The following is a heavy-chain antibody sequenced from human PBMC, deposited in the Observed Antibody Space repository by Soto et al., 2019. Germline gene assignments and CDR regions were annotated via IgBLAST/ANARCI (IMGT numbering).Heavy chain of an antibody. J-gene: IGHJ4*02. Sequence: GGSLRLSCAASGFTFSNAWMNWVRQAPGKGLEWVGRIKSKTDGGTTDYAAPVKGRFTISRDDSKNTLYLQMNSLKTEDTAVYYCTTEGKTYYYDSSGYYYDYWGQGTLVTVSS. D-gene: IGHD3-22*01. V-gene: IGHV3-15*07. CDR3: TTEGKTYYYDSSGYYYDY. CDR1: GFTFSNAW. CDR2: IKSKTDGGTT.